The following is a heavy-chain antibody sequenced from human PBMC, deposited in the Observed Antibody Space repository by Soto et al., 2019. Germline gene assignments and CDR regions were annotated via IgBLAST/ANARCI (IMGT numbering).Heavy chain of an antibody. D-gene: IGHD3-22*01. CDR1: GGSISSYY. CDR2: IYYSGST. CDR3: ATGTVGYDGSAYYYFDY. J-gene: IGHJ4*02. V-gene: IGHV4-59*01. Sequence: PSETLSLTCTVSGGSISSYYWSWIRQPPGKGLEWIGYIYYSGSTNYNPSLKSRVTISVDTSKNQFSLKLSSVTAADTAVYYCATGTVGYDGSAYYYFDYWGQGTLVTVSS.